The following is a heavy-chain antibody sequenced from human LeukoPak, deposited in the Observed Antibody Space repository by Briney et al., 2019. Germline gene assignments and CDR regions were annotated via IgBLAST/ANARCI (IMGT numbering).Heavy chain of an antibody. CDR3: ASFPLNYDSSGYYSFFDY. Sequence: PSETLSLTCTVSGGSISSYYWSWIRQPAGKGLEWIGRIYTSGSTNYNPSLKSRVTMSVDTSKNQFSLKLSSVTAADTAVYYCASFPLNYDSSGYYSFFDYWGQGTLVTVSS. V-gene: IGHV4-4*07. D-gene: IGHD3-22*01. CDR1: GGSISSYY. J-gene: IGHJ4*02. CDR2: IYTSGST.